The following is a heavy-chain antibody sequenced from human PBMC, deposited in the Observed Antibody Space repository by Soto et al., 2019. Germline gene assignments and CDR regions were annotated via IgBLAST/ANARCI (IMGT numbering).Heavy chain of an antibody. J-gene: IGHJ6*02. CDR2: IIPILGIA. CDR3: SRPELTGDYYGMDV. V-gene: IGHV1-69*04. Sequence: ASVKVSCKASGGTFSSYAISWVRQAPGQGLEWMGRIIPILGIANYAQKFQGRVMITADKSTSTAYMELSSLRSEDTAVYYCSRPELTGDYYGMDVWGQGTTVTVSS. D-gene: IGHD7-27*01. CDR1: GGTFSSYA.